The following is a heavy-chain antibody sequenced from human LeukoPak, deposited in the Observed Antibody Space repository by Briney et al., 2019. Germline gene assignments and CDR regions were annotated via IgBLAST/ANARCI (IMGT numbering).Heavy chain of an antibody. V-gene: IGHV1-18*01. CDR2: ISAYNGNT. Sequence: ASVKVSCKASGYTFTSYGISWVRQAPGQGLEWMGWISAYNGNTNYAQKLQGRVTMTTDTSTSTAYMELRSLRSDDTAVYYCAMRFRIVGATEDFDYWGQGTLVTVSS. CDR1: GYTFTSYG. J-gene: IGHJ4*02. CDR3: AMRFRIVGATEDFDY. D-gene: IGHD1-26*01.